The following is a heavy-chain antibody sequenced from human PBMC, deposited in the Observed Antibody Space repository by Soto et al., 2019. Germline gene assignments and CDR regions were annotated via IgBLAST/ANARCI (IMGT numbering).Heavy chain of an antibody. CDR1: GFTFNDYA. D-gene: IGHD6-19*01. Sequence: GGSLRLSCAASGFTFNDYAMHWVRQAPGKGLEWVSGLTWSGDSTDYAGSVTGRFTISRDNAKNSLYLEMNSLRPEDTALYFCARGGWYGPFDSWGQGALVTVSS. CDR2: LTWSGDST. CDR3: ARGGWYGPFDS. V-gene: IGHV3-9*01. J-gene: IGHJ4*02.